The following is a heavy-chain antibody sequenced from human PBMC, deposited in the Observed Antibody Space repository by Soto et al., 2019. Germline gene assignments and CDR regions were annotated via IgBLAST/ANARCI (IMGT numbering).Heavy chain of an antibody. V-gene: IGHV3-23*01. CDR1: GFSLSSYA. CDR3: PLALYENWFDP. Sequence: GGSLRLSCAASGFSLSSYAMTWVRQAPGKGLEWVSGITASGEKLYYADSVKGRFTVSRDNSKNTLYLQMNSLRAEDTAVYYCPLALYENWFDPWGQGTLVTVSS. J-gene: IGHJ5*02. CDR2: ITASGEKL. D-gene: IGHD2-8*01.